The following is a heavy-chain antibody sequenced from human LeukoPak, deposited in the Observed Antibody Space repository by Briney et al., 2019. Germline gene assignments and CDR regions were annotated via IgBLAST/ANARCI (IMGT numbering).Heavy chain of an antibody. V-gene: IGHV3-33*01. CDR1: GFTFSAYG. CDR3: ASDNGRGFDY. J-gene: IGHJ4*02. Sequence: GRSLRLSCAASGFTFSAYGMHWVRQAPGKGLEWVAVIWYDGSNKYYVESVKGQFTISRDNSKNMLYLEINSMRAEDTAVYYCASDNGRGFDYWGQGTLVTVSS. CDR2: IWYDGSNK.